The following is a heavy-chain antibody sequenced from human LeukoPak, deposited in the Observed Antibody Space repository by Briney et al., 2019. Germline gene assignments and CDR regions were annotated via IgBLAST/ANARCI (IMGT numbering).Heavy chain of an antibody. Sequence: GGSLRLSCEASGFTFRSYWMSWVRQAPEKGLEWVANIKQDGSEKNYVDSVKGRFSISRDNSKKTLFLQMNNLRPEDTAEYYCADSSGWFDFDYWGQGTPVTVAS. CDR2: IKQDGSEK. D-gene: IGHD6-19*01. CDR1: GFTFRSYW. V-gene: IGHV3-7*01. J-gene: IGHJ4*02. CDR3: ADSSGWFDFDY.